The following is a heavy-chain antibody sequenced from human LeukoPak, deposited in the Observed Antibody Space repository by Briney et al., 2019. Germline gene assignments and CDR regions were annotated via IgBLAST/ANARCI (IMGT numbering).Heavy chain of an antibody. D-gene: IGHD1-26*01. CDR2: IIPIFGTA. CDR3: ARVRASVGSYAYYFDY. J-gene: IGHJ4*02. Sequence: SVKVSCTASGGTFSSYAISWVRQAPGQGLEWMGGIIPIFGTANYAQKFQGRVTITADESTSTAYMELSSLRSEDTAVYYCARVRASVGSYAYYFDYWGQGTLVTVSS. V-gene: IGHV1-69*13. CDR1: GGTFSSYA.